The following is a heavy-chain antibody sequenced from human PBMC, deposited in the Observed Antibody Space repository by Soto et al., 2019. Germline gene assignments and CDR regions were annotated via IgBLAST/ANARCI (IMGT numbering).Heavy chain of an antibody. J-gene: IGHJ5*02. CDR1: GYTFINYY. V-gene: IGHV1-46*03. CDR2: IDPSDGST. Sequence: QVQLVQSGAEVKKPGASVKVSCKPSGYTFINYYIHWVRQAPGQGLEWMGIIDPSDGSTTFAQKFQDRVSMTRDTSTSTVYMELSSLRSEDTALYYCARDYNTSWGGFDPWGQGTLVTVSS. D-gene: IGHD6-13*01. CDR3: ARDYNTSWGGFDP.